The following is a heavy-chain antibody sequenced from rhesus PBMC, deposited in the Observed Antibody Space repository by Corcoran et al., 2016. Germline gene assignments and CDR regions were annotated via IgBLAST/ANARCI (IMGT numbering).Heavy chain of an antibody. CDR3: TARGGTGGTVVDY. V-gene: IGHV1-111*02. CDR2: VAACAGDG. J-gene: IGHJ4*01. Sequence: EVQLGQSGAEAKKPGASAKTSCKASGKTFNDNYLNWVRTAAGKGLEWMGSVAACAGDGTVPYKIQARPISPADTSTDTSYIELRSLASADTAMYCGTARGGTGGTVVDYWGQGVLGTVSS. CDR1: GKTFNDNY. D-gene: IGHD5-24*01.